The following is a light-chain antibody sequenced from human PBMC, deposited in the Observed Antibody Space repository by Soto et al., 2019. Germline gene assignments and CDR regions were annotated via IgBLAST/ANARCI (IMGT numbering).Light chain of an antibody. V-gene: IGKV1-5*01. Sequence: GDRVTITCRASQSISSWLAWYQQKPGKAPKFLIYDASNLESGVPSRFSGSGSGTDFTLTISSLEPEDFAVYYCQLYSYSLWAFGQGTKVDIK. CDR2: DAS. J-gene: IGKJ1*01. CDR3: QLYSYSLWA. CDR1: QSISSW.